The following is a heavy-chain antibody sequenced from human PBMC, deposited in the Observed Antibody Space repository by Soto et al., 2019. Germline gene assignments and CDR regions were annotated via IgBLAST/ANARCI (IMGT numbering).Heavy chain of an antibody. D-gene: IGHD3-3*01. Sequence: GGSLRLSCAASGFTFSSYAMHWVRQAPGKGLEWVAVISYDGSNKYYADSVKGRFTISRDNSKNTLYLQMNSLRAEDTAVYYCARSVGYYDFWSGYWPYHPFDYWGQGT. J-gene: IGHJ4*02. V-gene: IGHV3-30-3*01. CDR1: GFTFSSYA. CDR3: ARSVGYYDFWSGYWPYHPFDY. CDR2: ISYDGSNK.